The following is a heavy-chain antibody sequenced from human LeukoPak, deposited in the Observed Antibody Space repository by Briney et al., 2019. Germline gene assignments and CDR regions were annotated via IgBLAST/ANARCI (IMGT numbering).Heavy chain of an antibody. Sequence: GTSLRLSCAASGFTFSAFGMHWVRQAPGKGLEWVAVLSYDGSRKYHADSVKGRFSISRDDSKSALFLQMNSLRAEDTAVYYCTNGLVSHASEGTRPFAYWGQGTLVTVSS. CDR1: GFTFSAFG. CDR3: TNGLVSHASEGTRPFAY. V-gene: IGHV3-30*18. CDR2: LSYDGSRK. J-gene: IGHJ4*02. D-gene: IGHD3-10*01.